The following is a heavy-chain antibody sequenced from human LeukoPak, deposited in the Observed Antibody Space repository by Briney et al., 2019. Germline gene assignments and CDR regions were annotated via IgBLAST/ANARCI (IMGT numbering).Heavy chain of an antibody. V-gene: IGHV3-11*05. Sequence: GGSLTLSCAASGFTFSDYYMSWIRQAPGKGLERVSYISGGSRYTNYADSVKGRFTISRDNAKNSLYLQMNSLRAEDTAVYYCAREYGSGSCFDFWGQGTLDTVSS. J-gene: IGHJ4*02. CDR2: ISGGSRYT. CDR3: AREYGSGSCFDF. D-gene: IGHD3-10*01. CDR1: GFTFSDYY.